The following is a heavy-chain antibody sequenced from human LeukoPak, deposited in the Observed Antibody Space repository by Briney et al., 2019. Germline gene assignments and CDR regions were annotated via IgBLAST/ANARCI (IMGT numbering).Heavy chain of an antibody. D-gene: IGHD3-10*01. CDR2: IDSDGTTT. CDR3: ARHIYGAGSPTGGAFDV. V-gene: IGHV3-74*01. J-gene: IGHJ3*01. Sequence: GGSLRLSCAASGFTFSSYDIHWVRQATGKGLEWVSGIDSDGTTTRYADSVKGRFTISRDNAKNTVYLQMNSLTAEDTAVYYCARHIYGAGSPTGGAFDVWGQGTMVTVSS. CDR1: GFTFSSYD.